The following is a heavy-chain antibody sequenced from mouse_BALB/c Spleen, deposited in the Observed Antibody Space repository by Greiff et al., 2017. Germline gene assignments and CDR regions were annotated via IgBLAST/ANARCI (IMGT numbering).Heavy chain of an antibody. Sequence: QVQLQQSGAELVKPGASVKLSCKASGYTFTSYYMYWVKQRPGQGLEWIGGINPSNGGTNFNEKFKSKATLTVDKSSSTAYMQLSSLTSEDSAVYYCTRPYRYYAMDYWGQGTSVTVSS. D-gene: IGHD2-14*01. J-gene: IGHJ4*01. V-gene: IGHV1S81*02. CDR1: GYTFTSYY. CDR3: TRPYRYYAMDY. CDR2: INPSNGGT.